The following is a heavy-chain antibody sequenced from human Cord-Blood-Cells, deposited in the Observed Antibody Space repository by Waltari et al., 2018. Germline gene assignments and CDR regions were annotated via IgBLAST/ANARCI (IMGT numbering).Heavy chain of an antibody. CDR3: AREGLTGTTGVYFDY. D-gene: IGHD1-7*01. CDR1: GYSISSGYY. J-gene: IGHJ4*02. CDR2: ISHSGST. V-gene: IGHV4-38-2*02. Sequence: QVQLQESGPGLVKPSETLSLTCAVSGYSISSGYYWGWIRQPPGKGLEWIGSISHSGSTYYNPSLKSRVTISVDTSKNQFSLKLSSVTAADTAVYYCAREGLTGTTGVYFDYWGQGTLVTVSS.